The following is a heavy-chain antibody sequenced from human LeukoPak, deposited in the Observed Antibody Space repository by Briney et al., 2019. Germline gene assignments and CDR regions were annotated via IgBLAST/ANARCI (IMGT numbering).Heavy chain of an antibody. Sequence: SETLSLTCAVYGGSFSGYYWSWIRQPPGKGLERIGEINHSGSTNYNPSLKSRVTISVDTSKNQFSLKLSSVTAADTAVYYCARGQLGNDAFDIWGQGTMVTVSS. J-gene: IGHJ3*02. CDR2: INHSGST. V-gene: IGHV4-34*01. D-gene: IGHD7-27*01. CDR1: GGSFSGYY. CDR3: ARGQLGNDAFDI.